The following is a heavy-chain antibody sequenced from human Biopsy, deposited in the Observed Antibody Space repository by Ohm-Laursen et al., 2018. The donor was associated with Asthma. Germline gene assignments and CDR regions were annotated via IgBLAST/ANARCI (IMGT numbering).Heavy chain of an antibody. D-gene: IGHD3-3*01. CDR3: ASQSSGPDFWSGYYYFDY. J-gene: IGHJ4*02. V-gene: IGHV3-30*03. CDR2: ISYDGSNK. Sequence: LSLTCAASGFTFSSYGMYWVRQAPGKGLEWVAVISYDGSNKYYADSVKGRFTISRDNSKNTLYLQMNSLRAEDTAVYYCASQSSGPDFWSGYYYFDYWGQGTLVTVSS. CDR1: GFTFSSYG.